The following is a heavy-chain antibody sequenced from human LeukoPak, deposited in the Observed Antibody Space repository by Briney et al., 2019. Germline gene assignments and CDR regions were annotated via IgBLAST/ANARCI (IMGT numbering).Heavy chain of an antibody. V-gene: IGHV4-38-2*02. D-gene: IGHD2-21*02. Sequence: SETLSLTCIVSGYSISSGYYWGWIRQPPGKGLEWIGSIYHSGSTYYNPSLKSRVTISVDTSKNQFSLKLSSVTAADTAVYYCARSRVGLTADAFDIWGQGTMVTVSS. CDR2: IYHSGST. CDR1: GYSISSGYY. CDR3: ARSRVGLTADAFDI. J-gene: IGHJ3*02.